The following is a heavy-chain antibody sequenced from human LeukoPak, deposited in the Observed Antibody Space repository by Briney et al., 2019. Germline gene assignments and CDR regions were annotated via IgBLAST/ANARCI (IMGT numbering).Heavy chain of an antibody. J-gene: IGHJ3*02. D-gene: IGHD2-8*01. V-gene: IGHV4-31*03. Sequence: PSETLSLTCTVSGVSISSGGYYWSWIRHYPGKGLEWIGYIYYSGSTYYNPSLKSRVTISVDTSKNQFSLKLSSVTAADTAVYYCTRSTNLEAFDIWGQGTMVTVSS. CDR1: GVSISSGGYY. CDR2: IYYSGST. CDR3: TRSTNLEAFDI.